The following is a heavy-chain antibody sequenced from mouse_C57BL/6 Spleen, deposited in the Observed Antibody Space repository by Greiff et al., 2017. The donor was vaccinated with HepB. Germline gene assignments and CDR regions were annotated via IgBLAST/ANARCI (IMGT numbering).Heavy chain of an antibody. CDR3: ARPIDRKRYFDY. CDR1: GYTFTSYW. CDR2: IDPSDSYT. D-gene: IGHD3-2*01. J-gene: IGHJ2*01. Sequence: QVQLQQSGAELVRPGTSVKLSCKASGYTFTSYWMHWVKQRPGQGLEWIGVIDPSDSYTNYNQKFKGKATLTVDTSSSTAYMQLSSLTSEDSAVYFCARPIDRKRYFDYWGQGTTLTVSS. V-gene: IGHV1-59*01.